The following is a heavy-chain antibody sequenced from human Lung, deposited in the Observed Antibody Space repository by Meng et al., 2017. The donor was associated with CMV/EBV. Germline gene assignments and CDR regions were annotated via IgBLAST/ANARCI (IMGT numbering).Heavy chain of an antibody. Sequence: GESLKISCVASGFTFDNYAMSWVRQAPGKGLEWVSGITGSGSSTHYADSVKGRFTISRDNSKNMLYLQVNSLRAEDTAVYYCVKGTGPAAIYYHGMDVWGQGTTVTVSS. CDR2: ITGSGSST. J-gene: IGHJ6*02. V-gene: IGHV3-23*01. D-gene: IGHD2-2*01. CDR3: VKGTGPAAIYYHGMDV. CDR1: GFTFDNYA.